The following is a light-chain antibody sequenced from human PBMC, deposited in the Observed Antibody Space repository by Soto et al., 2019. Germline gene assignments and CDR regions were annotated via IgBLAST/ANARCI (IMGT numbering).Light chain of an antibody. J-gene: IGKJ1*01. V-gene: IGKV1-5*01. CDR1: QSINTW. Sequence: DIQMTQSPSTLSASVVDRVTVTCRASQSINTWLAWYQQKPGKAPKPLIYDASSLQSGVPSRFTGRGSGTEFTLTISSLQPDDFATYYCQQYDTYSRTFGQGTKVDIK. CDR2: DAS. CDR3: QQYDTYSRT.